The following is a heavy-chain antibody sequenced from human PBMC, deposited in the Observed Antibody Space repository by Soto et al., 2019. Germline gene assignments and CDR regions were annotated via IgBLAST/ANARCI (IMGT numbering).Heavy chain of an antibody. D-gene: IGHD2-2*01. CDR1: GFTFSSYW. Sequence: EVQLVESGGGLVQPGGSLRLSCAASGFTFSSYWMSWVRQAPGKGLEWVANIKQDGSEKYYVDSVKSRFTISRDNAKNSLYLQMNSLRAEDTAVYYCARDIVVVPAAMFYWGQGTLVTVSS. J-gene: IGHJ4*02. V-gene: IGHV3-7*01. CDR2: IKQDGSEK. CDR3: ARDIVVVPAAMFY.